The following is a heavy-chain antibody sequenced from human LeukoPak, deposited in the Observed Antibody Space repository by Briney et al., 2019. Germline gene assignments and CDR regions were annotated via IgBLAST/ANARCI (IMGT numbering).Heavy chain of an antibody. CDR2: FDPEDGET. CDR3: AAQEMRAAAGDPTGQSGLDY. J-gene: IGHJ4*02. CDR1: GYTLTELS. D-gene: IGHD6-13*01. V-gene: IGHV1-24*01. Sequence: ASVKVSCKVSGYTLTELSMHWVRQAPGKGLEWMGGFDPEDGETIYAQKFQGRVTMTEDTSTDTAYMELSSLRSEDTAVYYCAAQEMRAAAGDPTGQSGLDYWGQGTLVTVSS.